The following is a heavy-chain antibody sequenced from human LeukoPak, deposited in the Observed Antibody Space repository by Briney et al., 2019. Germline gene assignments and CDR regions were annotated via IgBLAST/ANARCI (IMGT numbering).Heavy chain of an antibody. CDR1: GGSISSNSYY. V-gene: IGHV4-39*07. D-gene: IGHD6-13*01. CDR3: ARKNHYSSSWS. J-gene: IGHJ4*02. CDR2: IYYSGST. Sequence: PSETLSLTCTVSGGSISSNSYYWGWLRQSPGTGLEWIVRIYYSGSTYYNPSHKSRVTISVDTSKNQFSLKLSSVTAADTAVYYCARKNHYSSSWSWGQGTLVTVSS.